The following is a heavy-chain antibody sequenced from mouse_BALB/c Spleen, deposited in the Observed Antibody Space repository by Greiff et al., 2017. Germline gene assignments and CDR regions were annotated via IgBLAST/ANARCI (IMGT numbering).Heavy chain of an antibody. D-gene: IGHD1-1*01. CDR2: ISSGGST. CDR1: GFTFSSYA. CDR3: AREGYYYGSSPYFDY. J-gene: IGHJ2*01. Sequence: EVKLMESGGGLVKPGGSLKLSCAASGFTFSSYAMSWVRQTPEKRLEWVASISSGGSTYYPDSVKGRFTISRDNARNILYLQMSSLRSEDTAMYYCAREGYYYGSSPYFDYWGQGTTLTVSS. V-gene: IGHV5-6-5*01.